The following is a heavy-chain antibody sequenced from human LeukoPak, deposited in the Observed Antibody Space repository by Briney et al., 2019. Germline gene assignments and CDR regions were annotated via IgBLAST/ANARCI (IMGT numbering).Heavy chain of an antibody. CDR3: AKGPTDFDY. Sequence: PGGSLRLSCAASGFTFSSYGMHWVRQAPGKGLEGVAVIWYDGSNKYYADSVKGRFTISRDNSKNTLYLQMNSLRAEDTAVYYCAKGPTDFDYWGQGTLVTVSS. V-gene: IGHV3-33*06. CDR1: GFTFSSYG. D-gene: IGHD4-17*01. CDR2: IWYDGSNK. J-gene: IGHJ4*02.